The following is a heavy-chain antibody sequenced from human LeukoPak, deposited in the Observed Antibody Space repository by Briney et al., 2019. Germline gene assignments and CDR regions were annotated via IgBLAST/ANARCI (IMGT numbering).Heavy chain of an antibody. Sequence: SETLSLTRAVYDGPFSSFYWTWIRQPPGKGLEWIGEISHTGRTNYNPSLKSRVTISVDTSKNQFSLNLTSVTAADTAMYYCARCVSIAARYFDLWGRGTLVAVSS. CDR3: ARCVSIAARYFDL. CDR2: ISHTGRT. J-gene: IGHJ2*01. D-gene: IGHD6-25*01. CDR1: DGPFSSFY. V-gene: IGHV4-34*01.